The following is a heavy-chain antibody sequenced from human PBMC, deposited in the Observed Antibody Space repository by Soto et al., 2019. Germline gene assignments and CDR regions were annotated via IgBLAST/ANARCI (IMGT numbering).Heavy chain of an antibody. J-gene: IGHJ4*02. Sequence: EVQLVESGGGLVQPGRSLRLSCTTSGFTFADYTLSWFRQAPGKGLEWLGFIRNKAYGGTTEYAASVKGRFSISRDDSKSIAYLQMNSLKTEDTAVYYCTRDCRYSGYPPPAFWGQGTLVIVSS. CDR2: IRNKAYGGTT. CDR1: GFTFADYT. V-gene: IGHV3-49*03. CDR3: TRDCRYSGYPPPAF. D-gene: IGHD5-12*01.